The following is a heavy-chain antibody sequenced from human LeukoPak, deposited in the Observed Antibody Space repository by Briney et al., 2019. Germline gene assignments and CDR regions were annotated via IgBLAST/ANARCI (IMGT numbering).Heavy chain of an antibody. Sequence: PGGSLRLSCAASGFTFSRYNMNWVRQAPGKGLEWVSSISRTGNYIYYADSVKGRFTISRDNAQNSLFLQMNSLRVEDMAVYYCARVLETDCSGGSCYSGLDYWGQGTLVTVSS. CDR2: ISRTGNYI. CDR3: ARVLETDCSGGSCYSGLDY. CDR1: GFTFSRYN. J-gene: IGHJ4*02. V-gene: IGHV3-21*01. D-gene: IGHD2-15*01.